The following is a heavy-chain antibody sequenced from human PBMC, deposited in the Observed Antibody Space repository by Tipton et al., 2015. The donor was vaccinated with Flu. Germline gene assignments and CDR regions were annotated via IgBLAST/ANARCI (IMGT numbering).Heavy chain of an antibody. CDR2: IPHSGIG. CDR3: AREQSGSQSHLVA. D-gene: IGHD1-26*01. J-gene: IGHJ5*01. Sequence: TLSLTCSVSGLSITTGYFWGWIRQPPGRGLEWIGSIPHSGIGYYNPSLNSRATISVDTSRNQFSLRLNSVTAADTAVYYCAREQSGSQSHLVAWSHGTLVTVSS. CDR1: GLSITTGYF. V-gene: IGHV4-38-2*02.